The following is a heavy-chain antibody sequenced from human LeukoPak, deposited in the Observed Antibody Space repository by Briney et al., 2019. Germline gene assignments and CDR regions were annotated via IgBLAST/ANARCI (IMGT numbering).Heavy chain of an antibody. CDR2: INSDGSDT. J-gene: IGHJ5*02. D-gene: IGHD1-26*01. Sequence: GGSLRLSCAASGFSISDYWMHWVRKAPGKGLVWVSRINSDGSDTTYADSVKGRFTISRDNAKNMLYLQMSSLTAEDTAVYYCARDRPFSGSYLGFDPWGQGTLVTVSS. CDR1: GFSISDYW. V-gene: IGHV3-74*01. CDR3: ARDRPFSGSYLGFDP.